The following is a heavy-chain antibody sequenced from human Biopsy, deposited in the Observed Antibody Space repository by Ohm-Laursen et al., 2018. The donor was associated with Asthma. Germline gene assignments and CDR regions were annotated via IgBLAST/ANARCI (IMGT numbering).Heavy chain of an antibody. D-gene: IGHD3-9*01. CDR2: VNTGNGDT. Sequence: SVKVSCKASGYNFINFAIHWVRQAPGQRLEWMGWVNTGNGDTKYSQKFQGRATITRDTSAGTAYMELRSLRSEDTATYYCARTYYDFLTGQVKDVFGVWGQGTMVTVSS. CDR3: ARTYYDFLTGQVKDVFGV. J-gene: IGHJ3*01. V-gene: IGHV1-3*04. CDR1: GYNFINFA.